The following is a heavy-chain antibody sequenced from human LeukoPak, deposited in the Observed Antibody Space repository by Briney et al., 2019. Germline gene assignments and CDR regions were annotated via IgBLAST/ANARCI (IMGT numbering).Heavy chain of an antibody. CDR2: VFNGRST. V-gene: IGHV4-59*11. CDR3: ASRPADTTWYGVFDY. D-gene: IGHD3-10*01. CDR1: GASIDSHY. Sequence: SETLSLTCSVSGASIDSHYWSWIRQSPGKGLEWIGYVFNGRSTNYNPSLNSRVTMSLDTSRAQFSLRLSSVTAADTAIYYCASRPADTTWYGVFDYWSQGTLVTVSS. J-gene: IGHJ4*02.